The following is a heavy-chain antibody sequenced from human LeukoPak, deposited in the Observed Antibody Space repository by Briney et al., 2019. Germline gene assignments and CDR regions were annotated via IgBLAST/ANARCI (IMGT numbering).Heavy chain of an antibody. CDR2: TYYRSKWYN. CDR1: GDSVSSNSSA. J-gene: IGHJ5*02. V-gene: IGHV6-1*01. D-gene: IGHD3-22*01. CDR3: AATRDSSGYYYNWFDP. Sequence: SQTLSLTCAISGDSVSSNSSAWNWIRQSPSRGLEWLGRTYYRSKWYNDYAVSVKSRITINPDTSKNQFSLQLNSVTPEDTAVYYCAATRDSSGYYYNWFDPWGHGTLVTVSS.